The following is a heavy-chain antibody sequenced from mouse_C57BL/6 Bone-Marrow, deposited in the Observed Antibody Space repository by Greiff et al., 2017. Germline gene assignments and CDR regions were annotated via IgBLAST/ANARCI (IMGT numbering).Heavy chain of an antibody. CDR1: GYTFTSYW. Sequence: QVQLQQPGAELVKPGASVKMSCKASGYTFTSYWITWVKQRPGQGLEWIGDIYPGSGSPNYNEKFKSNATLTVDTSSSTAYMQLSSLTSEDSAVYYCARGIYDGYPFAYWGQGTLVTVSA. J-gene: IGHJ3*01. V-gene: IGHV1-55*01. CDR3: ARGIYDGYPFAY. D-gene: IGHD2-3*01. CDR2: IYPGSGSP.